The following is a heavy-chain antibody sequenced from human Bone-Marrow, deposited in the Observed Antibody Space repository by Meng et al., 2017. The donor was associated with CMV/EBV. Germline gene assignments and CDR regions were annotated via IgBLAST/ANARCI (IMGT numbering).Heavy chain of an antibody. CDR1: GYTFTSYG. D-gene: IGHD2-2*01. V-gene: IGHV1-18*01. Sequence: ASVKVSCKASGYTFTSYGISWVRQAPGQGLEWMGWISAYNGNTNYAQKLQGRVTMTTDTSTSTAYMELRSLRSDDTAVYYCARVPPGVRYCSSTSCYLLEPPDGWFDPWGHGTLVTVSS. J-gene: IGHJ5*02. CDR3: ARVPPGVRYCSSTSCYLLEPPDGWFDP. CDR2: ISAYNGNT.